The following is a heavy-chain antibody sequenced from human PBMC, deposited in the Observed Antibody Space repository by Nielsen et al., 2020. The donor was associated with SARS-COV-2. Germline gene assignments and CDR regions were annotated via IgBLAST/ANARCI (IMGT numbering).Heavy chain of an antibody. D-gene: IGHD2-2*01. CDR2: IYPGDSDT. CDR3: ARGGRGYCSSTSCSPLSGYFDL. Sequence: GESLKISCKGSGYSFTSYWIGWVRQMPGKGLEWMGIIYPGDSDTRYSPSFQGQVTISADKSISTAYLQWSSLKASDTAMYYCARGGRGYCSSTSCSPLSGYFDLWGRGTLVTVSS. CDR1: GYSFTSYW. J-gene: IGHJ2*01. V-gene: IGHV5-51*01.